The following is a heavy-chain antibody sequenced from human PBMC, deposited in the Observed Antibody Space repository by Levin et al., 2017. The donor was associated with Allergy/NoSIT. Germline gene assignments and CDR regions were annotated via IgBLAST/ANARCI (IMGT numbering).Heavy chain of an antibody. V-gene: IGHV3-33*01. J-gene: IGHJ4*02. Sequence: GESLKISCAASGFTFSSYGMHWVRQAPGKGLEWVAVIWYDGSNKYYADSVKGRFTISRDNSKNTLYLQMNSLRAEDTAVYYCARVGAAAYFDYWGQGTLVTVSS. D-gene: IGHD6-13*01. CDR3: ARVGAAAYFDY. CDR2: IWYDGSNK. CDR1: GFTFSSYG.